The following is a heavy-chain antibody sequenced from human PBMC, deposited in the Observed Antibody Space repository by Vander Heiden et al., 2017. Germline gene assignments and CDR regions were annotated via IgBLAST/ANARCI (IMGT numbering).Heavy chain of an antibody. J-gene: IGHJ4*02. V-gene: IGHV1-58*01. CDR2: IVVGSGNT. D-gene: IGHD6-19*01. Sequence: QMQLVQSGPAVQKPGPSVQVPCKASGFTFTSSAVQWVRQARGQRLEWIGWIVVGSGNTNYAQKFQERVTITRDMSTSTAYMELSSLRSEDTAVYYCAADDSRGRVVDYWGQGTLVTVSS. CDR3: AADDSRGRVVDY. CDR1: GFTFTSSA.